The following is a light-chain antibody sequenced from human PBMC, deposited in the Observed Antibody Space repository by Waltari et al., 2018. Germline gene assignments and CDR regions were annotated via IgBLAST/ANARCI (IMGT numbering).Light chain of an antibody. CDR2: YDD. V-gene: IGLV3-21*04. CDR3: QVWDPSSDHHV. J-gene: IGLJ2*01. CDR1: HIESKS. Sequence: SYVLTQPPSVSVAPGQTARITCGGNHIESKSVHWYHQKPGQDPVLAIYYDDKRATRIPERYSGSNSENTATLTRSRVEAGDEAEYYWQVWDPSSDHHVFGGGTKLTVL.